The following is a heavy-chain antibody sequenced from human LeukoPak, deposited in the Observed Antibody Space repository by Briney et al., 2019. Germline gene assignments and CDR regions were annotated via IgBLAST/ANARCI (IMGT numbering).Heavy chain of an antibody. V-gene: IGHV3-7*01. CDR2: IKQDGSEK. CDR1: GFTFSSYW. D-gene: IGHD2-8*01. CDR3: ATDPASYCTSSTCDFDY. Sequence: GGSLRLSCAASGFTFSSYWMSWVRQAPGKGLEWVANIKQDGSEKYYVGSVKGRFTISRDNAKNSLYLQMNNLGAEDTAVYYCATDPASYCTSSTCDFDYWGQGTLVSVSS. J-gene: IGHJ4*02.